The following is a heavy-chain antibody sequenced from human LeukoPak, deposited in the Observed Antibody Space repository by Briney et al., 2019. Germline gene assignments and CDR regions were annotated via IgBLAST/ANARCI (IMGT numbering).Heavy chain of an antibody. CDR3: ARDPNYYNYGMDV. V-gene: IGHV3-66*01. Sequence: GGSLRLSCAASGFTVSNSYMSWVRQAPGKGLEWVSVIYSGDIGGYTYYSDSVKGRLTISRDNSKNTLNLQMNSLRDEGTAVYYCARDPNYYNYGMDVWGQGTMVTVSS. CDR1: GFTVSNSY. CDR2: IYSGDIGGYT. J-gene: IGHJ6*02.